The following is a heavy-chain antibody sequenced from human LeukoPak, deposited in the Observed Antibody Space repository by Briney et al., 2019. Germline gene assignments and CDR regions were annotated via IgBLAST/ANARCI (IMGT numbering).Heavy chain of an antibody. CDR1: GCSIYSGDYY. Sequence: PSETLSLTCTVSGCSIYSGDYYWSWIRQPPGMGLEWIGYIYYSGSTYYNPSLKSRLTISVGTSKNQFSLELSSVTAADTAMYYCARGRDYYGSGSTDLDYWGQGILVTVSS. CDR2: IYYSGST. V-gene: IGHV4-30-4*01. CDR3: ARGRDYYGSGSTDLDY. D-gene: IGHD3-10*01. J-gene: IGHJ4*02.